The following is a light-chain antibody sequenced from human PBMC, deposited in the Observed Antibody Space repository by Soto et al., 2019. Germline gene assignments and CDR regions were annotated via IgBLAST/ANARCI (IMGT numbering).Light chain of an antibody. Sequence: EIVLTQSPGTLSLSPGEGATLSCRASQSVSSTYLAWYQHKPGQAPGLLIYSASRRASGIPDRFSGSGSGTDFTLTINRLEPEDFAEYYCQQYSGPGMYTFGQGTKLEIK. V-gene: IGKV3-20*01. CDR2: SAS. CDR3: QQYSGPGMYT. J-gene: IGKJ2*01. CDR1: QSVSSTY.